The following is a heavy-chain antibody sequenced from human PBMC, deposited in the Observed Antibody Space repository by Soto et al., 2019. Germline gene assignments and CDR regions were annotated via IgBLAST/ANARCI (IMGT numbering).Heavy chain of an antibody. Sequence: PGGSLRLSCAASGFTFSSYAMSWVRQAPGKGLEWVSTISGSGGNAYYADSAKGRFTISRDNSKNTLHLQMNSLRADDTAVYYCAKDGASGSYPPYYYYGMDVWGQGTTVTVSS. D-gene: IGHD1-26*01. CDR2: ISGSGGNA. V-gene: IGHV3-23*01. J-gene: IGHJ6*02. CDR1: GFTFSSYA. CDR3: AKDGASGSYPPYYYYGMDV.